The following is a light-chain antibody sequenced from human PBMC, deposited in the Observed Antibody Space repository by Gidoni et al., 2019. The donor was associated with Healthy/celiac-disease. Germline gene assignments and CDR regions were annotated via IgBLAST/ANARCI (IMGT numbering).Light chain of an antibody. J-gene: IGLJ2*01. CDR2: QDS. CDR3: QAWDSSTAWV. CDR1: KLGDKY. Sequence: SYDLTQPPSVSVSPGQTASITCSGDKLGDKYACWSQQKPGQSPVVVIYQDSKRPSGIPERFSGSNSGNTATLTISGTQAMDEADYYCQAWDSSTAWVFGGGTKLTVL. V-gene: IGLV3-1*01.